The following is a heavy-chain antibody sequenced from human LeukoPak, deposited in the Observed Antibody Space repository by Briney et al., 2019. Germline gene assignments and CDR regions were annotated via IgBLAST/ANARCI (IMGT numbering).Heavy chain of an antibody. D-gene: IGHD6-13*01. V-gene: IGHV3-23*01. J-gene: IGHJ3*02. Sequence: GGSLRLSCAASGFTFRSYAMSWVRQAPGKGLEWVSSINGGGSRTYFADSVKGRFTISRDNSKNTLYLQMNSLRAEDTAVYYCAKDIAAAGTGDAFDIWGQGTMVTVSS. CDR3: AKDIAAAGTGDAFDI. CDR1: GFTFRSYA. CDR2: INGGGSRT.